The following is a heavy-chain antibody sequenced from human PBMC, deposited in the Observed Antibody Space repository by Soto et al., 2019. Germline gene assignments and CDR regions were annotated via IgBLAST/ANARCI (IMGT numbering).Heavy chain of an antibody. CDR2: ISRGGGTI. J-gene: IGHJ4*02. Sequence: PXVSLRLSCAASGFAFSSYEMNWVRQAPGKGLEWVSYISRGGGTIYYADSVKGRFTISRDNAKNSLYLQMNSLRAEDTAVYYCARDDSGWDYWGQGTLVTVSS. D-gene: IGHD5-12*01. CDR3: ARDDSGWDY. CDR1: GFAFSSYE. V-gene: IGHV3-48*03.